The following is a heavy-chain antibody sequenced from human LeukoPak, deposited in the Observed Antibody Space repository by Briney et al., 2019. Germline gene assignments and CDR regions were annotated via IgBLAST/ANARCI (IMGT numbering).Heavy chain of an antibody. V-gene: IGHV3-33*01. CDR3: ARDLDYGGNSIGDYYYYGMDV. CDR2: IWYDGSNK. CDR1: GFTFSSYG. J-gene: IGHJ6*02. Sequence: PGGSLRLSCAASGFTFSSYGMNWVGQAPGKGLEGVAVIWYDGSNKYYADSVKGRFTISRDNSKNTLYLQMNSLRAEDTAVYYCARDLDYGGNSIGDYYYYGMDVWGQGTTVTVSS. D-gene: IGHD4-23*01.